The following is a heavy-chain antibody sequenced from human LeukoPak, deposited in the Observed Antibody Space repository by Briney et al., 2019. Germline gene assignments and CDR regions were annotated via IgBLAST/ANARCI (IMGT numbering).Heavy chain of an antibody. CDR2: IHSDGSST. D-gene: IGHD1-1*01. V-gene: IGHV3-74*01. Sequence: GGSLRLSYAASGFTFSNYWMHWVRQAPGKGLVWVSRIHSDGSSTTSADSVKGRFTISRDNAENTLYLQMNSLRAEDTAVYFCARGNAHAFDIWGQGTMVTVSS. CDR1: GFTFSNYW. CDR3: ARGNAHAFDI. J-gene: IGHJ3*02.